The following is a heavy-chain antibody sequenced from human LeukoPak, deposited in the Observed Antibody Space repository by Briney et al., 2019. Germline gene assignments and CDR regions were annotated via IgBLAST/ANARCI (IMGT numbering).Heavy chain of an antibody. CDR3: ARDLEYDFWTRGGGDAFDI. D-gene: IGHD3-3*01. V-gene: IGHV3-7*01. Sequence: GGSLRLSCAASGFTFSSYWMSWVRQAPGKGLEWVANIKQDGSEKYYVDSVKGRFTISRDNAKNSLYLQMNSLRAEDTAVYYCARDLEYDFWTRGGGDAFDIWGQGTMVTVSS. J-gene: IGHJ3*02. CDR1: GFTFSSYW. CDR2: IKQDGSEK.